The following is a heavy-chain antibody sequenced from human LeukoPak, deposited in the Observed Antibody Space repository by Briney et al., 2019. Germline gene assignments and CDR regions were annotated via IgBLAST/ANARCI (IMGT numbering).Heavy chain of an antibody. CDR3: ARDGDSRGLDAFDI. D-gene: IGHD4-17*01. V-gene: IGHV3-48*03. CDR2: ISSSGSTI. CDR1: GFTFSSYE. Sequence: PGGSLRLSCAASGFTFSSYEMNWVRQAPGKGLEWVSYISSSGSTIYYADSVKGRFTISRDNAKNSLYLQMNSLRAEDTAVYYCARDGDSRGLDAFDIWGQGTMVTVPS. J-gene: IGHJ3*02.